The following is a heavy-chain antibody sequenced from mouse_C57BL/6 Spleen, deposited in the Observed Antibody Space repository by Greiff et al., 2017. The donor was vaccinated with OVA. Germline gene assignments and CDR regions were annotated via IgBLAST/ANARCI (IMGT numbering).Heavy chain of an antibody. J-gene: IGHJ2*01. Sequence: QVQLQQPGAELVRPGTSVKLSCKASGYTFTSYWMHWVKQRPGQGLEWIGVIDPSDSYTNYNQKFKGKATLTVDTSSSTAYMQLSSLTSEDSAVYYCARWTVPGSSPGYWGQGTTLTVSS. V-gene: IGHV1-59*01. CDR1: GYTFTSYW. D-gene: IGHD1-1*01. CDR3: ARWTVPGSSPGY. CDR2: IDPSDSYT.